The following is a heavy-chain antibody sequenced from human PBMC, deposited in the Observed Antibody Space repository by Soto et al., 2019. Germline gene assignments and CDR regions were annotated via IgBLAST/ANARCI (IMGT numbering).Heavy chain of an antibody. J-gene: IGHJ3*02. CDR3: ARVYYYDSSGYSEGHGAFDS. D-gene: IGHD3-22*01. CDR1: GYTFTSYG. V-gene: IGHV1-18*01. CDR2: ISAYNGDT. Sequence: ASVKVSCKASGYTFTSYGISWVRQAPGQGLEWMGWISAYNGDTNYAQKLQGRVTMTTDTSTSTAYMELRSLRSDDTAVYYCARVYYYDSSGYSEGHGAFDSWGQGKMVTVSS.